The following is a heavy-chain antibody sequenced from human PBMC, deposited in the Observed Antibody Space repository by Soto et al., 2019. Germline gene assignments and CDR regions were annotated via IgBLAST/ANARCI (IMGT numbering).Heavy chain of an antibody. CDR1: GFTFSDAW. D-gene: IGHD2-8*02. CDR3: LEYWHGMDV. V-gene: IGHV3-15*07. J-gene: IGHJ6*02. CDR2: IKSYVDGGTT. Sequence: GGSMKLSCAASGFTFSDAWMNWVRQAPGKGLEWVGRIKSYVDGGTTDYAAPVKGRFTISRDDSKNTVYLQMNSLKTEDTAINYCLEYWHGMDVWGQGTTVTVSS.